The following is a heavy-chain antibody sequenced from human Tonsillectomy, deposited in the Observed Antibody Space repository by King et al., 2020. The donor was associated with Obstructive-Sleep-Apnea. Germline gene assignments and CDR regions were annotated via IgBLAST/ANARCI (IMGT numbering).Heavy chain of an antibody. CDR3: ARDWVGYILTGYLTYYGMDV. CDR2: IYSGGTT. V-gene: IGHV3-66*01. CDR1: GFTVSSNY. J-gene: IGHJ6*02. D-gene: IGHD3-9*01. Sequence: VQLVESGGGLVQPGGSLRVSCAASGFTVSSNYMSWVRQAPGKGLEWVSVIYSGGTTYYADSVKGRFTISRDNSKNTLYLQMNSLRGEDTAVYYCARDWVGYILTGYLTYYGMDVWGQGTTVTVSS.